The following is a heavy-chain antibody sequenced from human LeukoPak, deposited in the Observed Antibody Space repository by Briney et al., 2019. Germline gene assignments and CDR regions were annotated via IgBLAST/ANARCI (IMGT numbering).Heavy chain of an antibody. CDR2: ISWNSGSI. Sequence: GGSLRLSCAASGFTFDDYAMHWVRQAPGKGLEWVSGISWNSGSIGYADSVKGRFTISRDNAKNSLYLQMNSLRAEDTALYYCAKDRLIGSVTTGGFDYWGQGTLVTVSS. D-gene: IGHD4-17*01. J-gene: IGHJ4*02. CDR1: GFTFDDYA. V-gene: IGHV3-9*01. CDR3: AKDRLIGSVTTGGFDY.